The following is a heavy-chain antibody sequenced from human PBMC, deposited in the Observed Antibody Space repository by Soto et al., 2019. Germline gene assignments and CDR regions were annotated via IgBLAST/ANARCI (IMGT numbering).Heavy chain of an antibody. J-gene: IGHJ4*02. CDR3: ASVAY. CDR1: GFTFSRVS. CDR2: ISSGSSDA. V-gene: IGHV3-21*01. D-gene: IGHD5-12*01. Sequence: GGSLRLSCEASGFTFSRVSMSWVRQVPGKGLEWVASISSGSSDAWYADSVKGRFIISRDNAQNSLFLQMNTLRPEDTAMYYCASVAYCGPGTHVTVSS.